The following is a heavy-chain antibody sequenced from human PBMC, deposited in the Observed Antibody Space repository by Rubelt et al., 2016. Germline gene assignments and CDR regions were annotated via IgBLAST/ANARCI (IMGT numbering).Heavy chain of an antibody. CDR2: INPNSGGT. J-gene: IGHJ4*02. CDR1: GYTFTGYY. D-gene: IGHD5-12*01. Sequence: QVQLVQSGAEVKKPGASVKVSCKASGYTFTGYYMHWVRQAPGQGLEWMGWINPNSGGTNYAQKFQGRVTKTRYTSVSTAYMELSRLTSEDTAVYYCARGNSGYDYGLDYWGQGTLVTVSS. V-gene: IGHV1-2*02. CDR3: ARGNSGYDYGLDY.